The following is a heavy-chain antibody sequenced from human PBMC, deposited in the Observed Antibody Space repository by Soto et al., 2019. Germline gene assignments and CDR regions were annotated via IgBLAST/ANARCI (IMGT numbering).Heavy chain of an antibody. Sequence: HPGGSLRLSCAASGFTFSSYAMSWVRQAPGKGLEWVSAISGSGGSTYYADSVKGRFTISRDNSKNTLYLQMNSLRAEDTAVYYCAKFSFSYSSGWYMPFWFDPWGQGTLVTVSS. CDR3: AKFSFSYSSGWYMPFWFDP. V-gene: IGHV3-23*01. CDR1: GFTFSSYA. J-gene: IGHJ5*02. CDR2: ISGSGGST. D-gene: IGHD6-19*01.